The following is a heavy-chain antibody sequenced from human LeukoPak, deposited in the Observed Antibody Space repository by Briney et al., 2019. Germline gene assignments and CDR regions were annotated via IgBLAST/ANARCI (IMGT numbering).Heavy chain of an antibody. CDR1: GYTFTSYY. V-gene: IGHV1-46*01. D-gene: IGHD2-2*01. Sequence: ASVKVSCKASGYTFTSYYMHWVRQAPGQGPEWMGIINPSGGSTSYAQKFQGRVTMTRDTSTSTVYMELSSLRSEDTAVYYCARPYCSSTSCKRGGHSFYWGQGTLVTVSS. CDR2: INPSGGST. J-gene: IGHJ4*02. CDR3: ARPYCSSTSCKRGGHSFY.